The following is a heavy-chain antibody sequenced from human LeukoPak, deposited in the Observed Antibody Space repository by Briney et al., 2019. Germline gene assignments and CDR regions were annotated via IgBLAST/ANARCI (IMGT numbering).Heavy chain of an antibody. D-gene: IGHD3-22*01. Sequence: GGSLRLSCAASGFTVSSTYVSWVRQAPGKGLEWVSVIYSGGSTYYADSVKGRFTISRDNSKNTLYLQMNSLRAEDTAVYYCARDRGYYYDSSGYLQPYYYGMDVWGQGTTVTVSS. CDR1: GFTVSSTY. J-gene: IGHJ6*02. V-gene: IGHV3-53*01. CDR2: IYSGGST. CDR3: ARDRGYYYDSSGYLQPYYYGMDV.